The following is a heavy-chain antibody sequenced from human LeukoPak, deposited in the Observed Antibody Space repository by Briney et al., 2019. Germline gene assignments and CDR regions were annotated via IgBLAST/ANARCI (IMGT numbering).Heavy chain of an antibody. Sequence: PGGSLRLSCAASGFTFSDYYMSWVRQAPGKGLEWVSAISGSGGSTYYADSVKGRFTISRDNSKNTLYLQVNSLRAEDTAVYYCAKLYGDYYYYYYMDVWGKGTTVTVSS. CDR3: AKLYGDYYYYYYMDV. V-gene: IGHV3-23*01. D-gene: IGHD4-17*01. J-gene: IGHJ6*03. CDR1: GFTFSDYY. CDR2: ISGSGGST.